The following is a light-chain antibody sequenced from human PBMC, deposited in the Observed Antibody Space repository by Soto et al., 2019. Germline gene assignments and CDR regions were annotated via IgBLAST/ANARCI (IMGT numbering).Light chain of an antibody. Sequence: EIVLTQSPATLSLSPGERATLSCRASQSVSSYLAWYQQKPGQAPRLLIYDASNRAAGIPARFSGGGSGTDFTLTISSLYPEDFAIYSCQQRSNWLTFGGGTKVEIK. CDR3: QQRSNWLT. CDR1: QSVSSY. CDR2: DAS. V-gene: IGKV3-11*01. J-gene: IGKJ4*01.